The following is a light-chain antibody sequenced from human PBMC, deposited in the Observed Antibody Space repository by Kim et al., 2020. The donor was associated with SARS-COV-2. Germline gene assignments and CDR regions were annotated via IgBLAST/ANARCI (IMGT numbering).Light chain of an antibody. Sequence: SPGERATPSCRARQSVTGNYLAWYQQKPGQPPRLLIHDASNRATGIPDRFSGSGSGTDFTLIISRLEPEDFAVYYCQQYGSSPLYSFGQGTKLEI. V-gene: IGKV3-20*01. J-gene: IGKJ2*01. CDR2: DAS. CDR1: QSVTGNY. CDR3: QQYGSSPLYS.